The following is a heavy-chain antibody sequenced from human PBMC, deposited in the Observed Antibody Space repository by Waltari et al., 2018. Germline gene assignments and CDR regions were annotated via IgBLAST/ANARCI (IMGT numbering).Heavy chain of an antibody. CDR3: AREDSSSSYYYYGMDV. CDR2: ISYDGSNK. V-gene: IGHV3-30-3*01. J-gene: IGHJ6*02. D-gene: IGHD6-6*01. CDR1: GFTFSSYA. Sequence: QVQLVESGGGVVQPGRSLRLSCAASGFTFSSYAMHWVRQAPGKGLEWVAVISYDGSNKYYADSVKGRFTISRDNSKNTLYLQMNSLRAEDTAVYYCAREDSSSSYYYYGMDVWGQGTTVTVSS.